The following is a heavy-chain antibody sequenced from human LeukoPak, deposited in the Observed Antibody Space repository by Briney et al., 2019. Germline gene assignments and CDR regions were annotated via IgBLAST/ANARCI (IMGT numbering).Heavy chain of an antibody. D-gene: IGHD4-17*01. CDR2: ITSSSSYT. J-gene: IGHJ4*02. Sequence: GGSLRLSCAASGFTFSTYNMNWVRQAPGKRLEWVSSITSSSSYTFYADSVKGRFTISRDNGKNSVYLQMNSLRPEDTAVYDCASGDHGDYEVYWGQGTLVTVSS. CDR3: ASGDHGDYEVY. CDR1: GFTFSTYN. V-gene: IGHV3-21*06.